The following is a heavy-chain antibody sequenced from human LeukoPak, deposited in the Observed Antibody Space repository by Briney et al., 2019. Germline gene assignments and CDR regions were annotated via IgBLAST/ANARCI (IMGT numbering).Heavy chain of an antibody. D-gene: IGHD6-6*01. CDR1: GYTFTSYD. V-gene: IGHV1-8*01. Sequence: ASVKVSCKASGYTFTSYDINWVRQATGQGLEWMGWMNPNSGNTGYAQKFQGRVTMTRNTSISTAYMELSSLGSEDTAVYYCARGSNSSSSSDYWGQGTLVTVSS. J-gene: IGHJ4*02. CDR3: ARGSNSSSSSDY. CDR2: MNPNSGNT.